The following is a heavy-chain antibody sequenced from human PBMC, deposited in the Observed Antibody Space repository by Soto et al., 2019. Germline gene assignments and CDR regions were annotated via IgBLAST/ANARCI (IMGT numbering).Heavy chain of an antibody. D-gene: IGHD3-10*01. CDR2: ISGSGGST. Sequence: GGSLRLSCAASGFTFSSYAMSWVRQAPGKGLEWVSAISGSGGSTYYADSVKGRFTISRDNSKNTLYLQMNSLRAEDTAVYYCASTPWFGELLFSNYYYYYMDVWGKGTTVTVSS. V-gene: IGHV3-23*01. CDR3: ASTPWFGELLFSNYYYYYMDV. CDR1: GFTFSSYA. J-gene: IGHJ6*03.